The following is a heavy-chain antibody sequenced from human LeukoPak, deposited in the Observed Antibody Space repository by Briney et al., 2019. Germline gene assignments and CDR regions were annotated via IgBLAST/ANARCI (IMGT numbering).Heavy chain of an antibody. CDR1: GGSISSGSYY. D-gene: IGHD3-9*01. CDR3: ARTSDILTGYFDYYFDY. Sequence: SETLSLTCTVSGGSISSGSYYWSWIRQPAGKGLEWIGRIYTSGSTNYNPSLKSRVTISVDTSKNQFSLKLSSVTAADTAVYYCARTSDILTGYFDYYFDYWGQGTLVTVSS. CDR2: IYTSGST. J-gene: IGHJ4*02. V-gene: IGHV4-61*02.